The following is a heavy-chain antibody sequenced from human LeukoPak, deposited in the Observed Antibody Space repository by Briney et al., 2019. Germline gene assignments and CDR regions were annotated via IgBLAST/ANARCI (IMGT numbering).Heavy chain of an antibody. J-gene: IGHJ4*02. CDR2: IKSKTDGGTT. D-gene: IGHD5-18*01. Sequence: GGSLRLSCAASGFSFSNAWMSWVLQAPGKGLEWVGHIKSKTDGGTTDYAAPVKGRFIISRDDSKNTLYLQMNSLKTEDTAVYYCTTDRSYGYFDYWGQGTLVTVSS. CDR1: GFSFSNAW. CDR3: TTDRSYGYFDY. V-gene: IGHV3-15*01.